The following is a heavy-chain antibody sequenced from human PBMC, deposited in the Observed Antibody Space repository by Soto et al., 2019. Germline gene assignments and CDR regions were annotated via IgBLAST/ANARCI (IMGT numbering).Heavy chain of an antibody. CDR1: GFTFRSYG. D-gene: IGHD5-12*01. V-gene: IGHV3-33*01. CDR2: IWNDGSER. CDR3: ARDRAGVGYIIDV. J-gene: IGHJ6*02. Sequence: QVQLVESGGGVVQPGRSLRLSCAASGFTFRSYGMHWVRQAPGKGLEWVAVIWNDGSERYYADSVKGRFTISRDNSKNTLDLQMNSLRAEDTAVYYCARDRAGVGYIIDVWGQGTTVTVSS.